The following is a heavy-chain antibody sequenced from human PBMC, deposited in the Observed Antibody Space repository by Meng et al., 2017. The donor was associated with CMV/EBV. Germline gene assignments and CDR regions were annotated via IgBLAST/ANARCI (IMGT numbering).Heavy chain of an antibody. CDR1: GFTFSSYA. D-gene: IGHD6-13*01. CDR2: ISYDGSNK. CDR3: ARDVSDIWQQLSYYYYGMDV. V-gene: IGHV3-30-3*01. J-gene: IGHJ6*02. Sequence: GESLKISCAASGFTFSSYAMHWVRQAPGKGLEWVAVISYDGSNKYYADSVKGRFTISRDNSKNTLYLQMNSLRAEDTAVYYCARDVSDIWQQLSYYYYGMDVWGQGTTVTVS.